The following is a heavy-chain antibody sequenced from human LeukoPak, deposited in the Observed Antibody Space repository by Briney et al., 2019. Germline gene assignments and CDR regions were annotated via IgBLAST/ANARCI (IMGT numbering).Heavy chain of an antibody. CDR3: ASTEFLDH. V-gene: IGHV3-48*01. CDR1: GFTFSTYS. CDR2: INNSSNTI. D-gene: IGHD3-10*01. Sequence: GGSLRLSCATSGFTFSTYSMNWVRQAPGKGLEWISYINNSSNTIYYADSVRGRFTISRDNAKNSLFLQMNSLRVEDTAVYYCASTEFLDHWGQGTLVTVSS. J-gene: IGHJ4*02.